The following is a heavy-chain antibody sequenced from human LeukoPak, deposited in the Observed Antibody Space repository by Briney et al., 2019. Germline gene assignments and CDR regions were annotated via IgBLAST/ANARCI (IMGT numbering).Heavy chain of an antibody. J-gene: IGHJ3*02. CDR2: ISWNSGSL. V-gene: IGHV3-9*01. CDR3: AKDHYHFWSGHKREGAFDI. D-gene: IGHD3-3*01. Sequence: AGGFLRLSCVASGFRFGDYALHWVRQAPGKGLEWVSGISWNSGSLGYADSVKGRFTISRDNAKNSLYLQMNSLRAEDTALYYCAKDHYHFWSGHKREGAFDIWGQGTMVTVS. CDR1: GFRFGDYA.